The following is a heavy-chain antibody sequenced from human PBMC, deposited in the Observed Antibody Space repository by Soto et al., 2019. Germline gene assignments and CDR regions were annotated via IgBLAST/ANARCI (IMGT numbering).Heavy chain of an antibody. D-gene: IGHD2-2*01. V-gene: IGHV3-48*02. CDR2: ISSSSSTI. Sequence: GSLRLSCAASGFTFSSYSMNWVRQAPGKGLEWVSYISSSSSTIYYADSVKGRFTISRDNAKNSLYLQMNSLRDEDTAVYYCARDPQDIVVVPAAVSRLGMDVWGQGTTVTVSS. CDR3: ARDPQDIVVVPAAVSRLGMDV. CDR1: GFTFSSYS. J-gene: IGHJ6*02.